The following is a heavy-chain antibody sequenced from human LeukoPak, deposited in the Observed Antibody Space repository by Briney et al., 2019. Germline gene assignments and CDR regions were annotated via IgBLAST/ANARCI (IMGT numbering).Heavy chain of an antibody. CDR1: GYTFTGYY. CDR3: SRLWFGELPIGDY. CDR2: INPNSGGT. V-gene: IGHV1-2*02. D-gene: IGHD3-10*01. J-gene: IGHJ4*02. Sequence: ASVKVSCKASGYTFTGYYMHWVRQAPGQGLEWMGWINPNSGGTNYAQKLQGRVTMTTDTSTSTAYMELRSLRSDDTAVCYCSRLWFGELPIGDYWGQGTLVTVSS.